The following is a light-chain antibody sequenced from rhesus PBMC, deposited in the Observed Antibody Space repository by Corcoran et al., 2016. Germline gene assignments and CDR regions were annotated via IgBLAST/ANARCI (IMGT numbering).Light chain of an antibody. CDR2: KAS. V-gene: IGKV1-74*01. Sequence: DIQMTQSPSSLSASVGDRVTITCRASENVKNHLNWYQQKPGKAPNLLNYKASSLQSGVPSRFSGSGSGTDYTFTISSLQSKNFATYYFHHNFRTPLTFGGGTKVEIK. J-gene: IGKJ4*01. CDR3: HHNFRTPLT. CDR1: ENVKNH.